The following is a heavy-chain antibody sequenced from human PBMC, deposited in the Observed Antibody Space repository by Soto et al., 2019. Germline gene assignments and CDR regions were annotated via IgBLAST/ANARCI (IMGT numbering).Heavy chain of an antibody. Sequence: GGSLRLSCSAPGFTFSSYAMHWVRQAPGNGLEYVSAISSNGGSTYYADSVKGRFTISRDNSKNTLYLQMSSLRAEDTAVYYCVKADQLLYYYYYGMDVWGQGTTVTVSS. CDR3: VKADQLLYYYYYGMDV. D-gene: IGHD2-2*01. CDR1: GFTFSSYA. J-gene: IGHJ6*02. CDR2: ISSNGGST. V-gene: IGHV3-64D*06.